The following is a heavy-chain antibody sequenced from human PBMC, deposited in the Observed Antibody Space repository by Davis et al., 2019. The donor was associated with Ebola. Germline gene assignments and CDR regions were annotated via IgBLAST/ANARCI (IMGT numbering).Heavy chain of an antibody. CDR3: ARDEGYGGGFQH. CDR2: IKQDGSEK. D-gene: IGHD5-12*01. V-gene: IGHV3-7*01. CDR1: GFAFSTYW. Sequence: GESLKISCAASGFAFSTYWMSWVRQAPGKGLEWVANIKQDGSEKYYVDSVKGRFTISRDNAKNSLNLQMNYLRAEDTAVYYCARDEGYGGGFQHWGQGTLVTVSS. J-gene: IGHJ1*01.